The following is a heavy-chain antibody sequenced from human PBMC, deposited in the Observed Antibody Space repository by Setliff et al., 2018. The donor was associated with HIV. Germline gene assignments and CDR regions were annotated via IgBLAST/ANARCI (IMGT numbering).Heavy chain of an antibody. CDR1: GYTFTSFD. J-gene: IGHJ4*02. D-gene: IGHD6-19*01. CDR3: ARGLAVAGTGY. V-gene: IGHV1-8*02. CDR2: MNPNSGTT. Sequence: GASVKVSCKASGYTFTSFDINWVRQATGQGLEWMGWMNPNSGTTGYAQKFRGRVTMTRDTSISTAYMELSSLRSEDTAVYYCARGLAVAGTGYWGQGTRVTVSS.